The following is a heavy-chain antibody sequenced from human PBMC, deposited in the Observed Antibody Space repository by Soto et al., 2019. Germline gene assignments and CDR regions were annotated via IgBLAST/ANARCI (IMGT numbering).Heavy chain of an antibody. D-gene: IGHD4-17*01. J-gene: IGHJ4*02. V-gene: IGHV4-4*08. CDR2: IYGTGTT. CDR1: DGSSSSYY. CDR3: ARGATVTQYDY. Sequence: KPSETLSVTCTVPDGSSSSYYWSWIRQPPGKGLEWIGYIYGTGTTNYAPSLKNRVTMSLHTSKNQFSLTLSSVTAADTAVYYCARGATVTQYDYWGQGTLVTVSS.